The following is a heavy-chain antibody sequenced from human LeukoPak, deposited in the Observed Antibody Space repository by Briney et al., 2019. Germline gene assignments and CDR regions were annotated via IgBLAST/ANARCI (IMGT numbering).Heavy chain of an antibody. Sequence: QSGGSLRLSCTTSGFAFDDFAMSWVRQPAGKGLEWVGFIRRRAYGGAAEYAASVKGRFIISRDDSKGIAYLQMNRLKTEDTAVYYCSRNGLVDFDYWGQGSRVIVSP. CDR2: IRRRAYGGAA. CDR3: SRNGLVDFDY. J-gene: IGHJ4*02. V-gene: IGHV3-49*04. CDR1: GFAFDDFA.